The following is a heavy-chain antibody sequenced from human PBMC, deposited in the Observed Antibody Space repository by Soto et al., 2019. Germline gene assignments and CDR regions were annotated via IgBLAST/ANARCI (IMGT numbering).Heavy chain of an antibody. CDR2: ISATGGSA. D-gene: IGHD1-1*01. V-gene: IGHV3-23*01. CDR3: VSGSYYFDY. J-gene: IGHJ4*02. Sequence: GSLRLSCAASGFSFSSYAMSWVRQAPGKGLEWVSVISATGGSAYYADSVKGRFTISRDNSKNTLYLQMNSLRAEDTAVYYCVSGSYYFDYWGQGTLVTVSS. CDR1: GFSFSSYA.